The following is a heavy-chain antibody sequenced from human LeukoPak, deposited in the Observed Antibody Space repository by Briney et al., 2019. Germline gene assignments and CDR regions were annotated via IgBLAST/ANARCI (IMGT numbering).Heavy chain of an antibody. CDR3: ARAISTTVSFDC. Sequence: GGSLRLSCAASGFTVSSNYMNWVRQAPEKGLEWVSVIYGNTNTYYTDSVKGRFTISRDNSKNTLYLEMNSLRAEDTAVYYCARAISTTVSFDCWGQGTLVTVSS. D-gene: IGHD4-17*01. CDR2: IYGNTNT. CDR1: GFTVSSNY. V-gene: IGHV3-66*01. J-gene: IGHJ4*02.